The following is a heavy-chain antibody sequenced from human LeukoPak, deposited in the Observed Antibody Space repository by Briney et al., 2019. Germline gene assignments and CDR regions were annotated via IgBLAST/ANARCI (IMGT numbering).Heavy chain of an antibody. CDR1: GGTFSSYA. J-gene: IGHJ6*03. V-gene: IGHV1-69*06. CDR2: IIPIFGTA. D-gene: IGHD6-19*01. Sequence: ASVKVSFKASGGTFSSYAISWVRQAPGQGLEWMGGIIPIFGTANYAQKFQGRVTITADKSTSTAYMELSSLRSEDTAVYYCARGGSENYYYYYMDVWGKGTTVTVSS. CDR3: ARGGSENYYYYYMDV.